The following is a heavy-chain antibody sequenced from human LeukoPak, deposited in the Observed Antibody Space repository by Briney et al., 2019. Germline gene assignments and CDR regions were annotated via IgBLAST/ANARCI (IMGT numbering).Heavy chain of an antibody. J-gene: IGHJ4*02. Sequence: SEILPLTCTVSGDSISSYYWSWIRQFPGKGLEWIGYIHYSGSTNYNPSLQSRVTMSTDTPKKQFFMKLTSVTAADTAVYYCARSSSSGYFYIDYWGQGTLVTVSS. CDR2: IHYSGST. V-gene: IGHV4-59*01. CDR3: ARSSSSGYFYIDY. CDR1: GDSISSYY. D-gene: IGHD3-22*01.